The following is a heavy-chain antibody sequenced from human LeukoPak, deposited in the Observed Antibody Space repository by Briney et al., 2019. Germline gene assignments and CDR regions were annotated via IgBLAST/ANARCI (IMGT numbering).Heavy chain of an antibody. Sequence: GGSLRLSCAASGFTFSNYAMSWVRQAPGKGLEWVSSISGSGGTTYYAGSVKGRFTISRDNSKNTLYLQMNSLRAEDTAIYYCTKEAQTCMYSSSWTIDFWGQGTLVTVST. CDR2: ISGSGGTT. CDR3: TKEAQTCMYSSSWTIDF. V-gene: IGHV3-23*01. J-gene: IGHJ4*02. D-gene: IGHD6-13*01. CDR1: GFTFSNYA.